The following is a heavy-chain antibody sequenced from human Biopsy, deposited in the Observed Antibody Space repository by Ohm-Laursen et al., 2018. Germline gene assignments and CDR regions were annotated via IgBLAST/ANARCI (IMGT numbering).Heavy chain of an antibody. Sequence: SETLSLTCTVSGGSISNLYWSWIRQPPGKGLEWIGYMYYSGNTNYNPSLKSLITISVDTYKNQFSLKLTSVTAADTAVYYCAKHGSGWTGDDAFHIWGQGTMVTVSS. V-gene: IGHV4-59*08. J-gene: IGHJ3*02. D-gene: IGHD6-19*01. CDR1: GGSISNLY. CDR2: MYYSGNT. CDR3: AKHGSGWTGDDAFHI.